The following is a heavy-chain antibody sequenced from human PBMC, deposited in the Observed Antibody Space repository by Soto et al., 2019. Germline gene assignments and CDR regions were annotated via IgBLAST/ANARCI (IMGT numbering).Heavy chain of an antibody. V-gene: IGHV4-34*01. CDR2: INDRGSI. CDR3: ERESHDILTGPPWVWYFDL. D-gene: IGHD3-9*01. J-gene: IGHJ2*01. CDR1: GGSFSGYY. Sequence: QVQLQQWGAGPLRTLETLSLTCGVSGGSFSGYYWAWIRQSPVKGLEWIGEINDRGSINYNPSLKRRVSISVDTSKNHYSRNLRSVTAADTAVYYCERESHDILTGPPWVWYFDLWGSGTLVTVSS.